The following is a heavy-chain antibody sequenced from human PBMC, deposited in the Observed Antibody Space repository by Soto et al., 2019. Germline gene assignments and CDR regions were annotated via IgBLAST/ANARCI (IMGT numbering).Heavy chain of an antibody. V-gene: IGHV1-18*01. Sequence: ASVKVSCKASGYTFTSYGISWVRQAPGQGLEWMGWISAYNGNTNYAQKLQGRVTMTRDTSTSTVYMELSSLRSEDTAVYYCAREQLYYYDSRAFDYWGQGTLVTVSS. CDR3: AREQLYYYDSRAFDY. D-gene: IGHD3-22*01. J-gene: IGHJ4*02. CDR2: ISAYNGNT. CDR1: GYTFTSYG.